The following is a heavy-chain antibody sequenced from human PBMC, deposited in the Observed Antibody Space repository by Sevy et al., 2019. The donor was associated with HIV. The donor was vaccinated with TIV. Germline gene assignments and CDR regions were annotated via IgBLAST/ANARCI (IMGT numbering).Heavy chain of an antibody. V-gene: IGHV3-48*02. CDR2: ISTSSSSI. CDR1: GLSFSGYS. D-gene: IGHD7-27*01. J-gene: IGHJ2*01. CDR3: ARDPGFWYFDL. Sequence: GGYLRLSCAASGLSFSGYSMNWVRQAPGKGLECVSYISTSSSSIHYADSMKGRFTVSRDNAKNSLYLQMNKRSDEDTAIYYCARDPGFWYFDLWGRGILVTVSS.